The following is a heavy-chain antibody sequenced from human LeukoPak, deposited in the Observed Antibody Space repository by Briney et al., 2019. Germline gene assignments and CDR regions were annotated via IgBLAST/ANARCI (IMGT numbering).Heavy chain of an antibody. D-gene: IGHD3-9*01. CDR1: ECRFGKYY. CDR3: AKDTRYSKYYYYGMDV. J-gene: IGHJ6*02. V-gene: IGHV1-2*02. Sequence: SVSLSCRAAECRFGKYYIHWWRQYHGQKLEWMGWINPNRGGTNYAQKFQGRDTMTRDTSISTAYMELSRLRSDDTAVYYCAKDTRYSKYYYYGMDVWGQGTKVTVSS. CDR2: INPNRGGT.